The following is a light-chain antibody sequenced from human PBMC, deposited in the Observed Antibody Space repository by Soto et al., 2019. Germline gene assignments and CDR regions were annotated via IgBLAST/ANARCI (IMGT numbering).Light chain of an antibody. CDR2: GAS. Sequence: IGLTHAPVTLSFSPGEMATLSFRAIQSVSSTYLAWYRHKPGQAPRLLIYGASIRAADIPDRFSGSGSGTDFTLTISGLEPEDFAVYYCHHYASSRHTFGQGPRWVS. CDR3: HHYASSRHT. J-gene: IGKJ2*01. CDR1: QSVSSTY. V-gene: IGKV3-20*01.